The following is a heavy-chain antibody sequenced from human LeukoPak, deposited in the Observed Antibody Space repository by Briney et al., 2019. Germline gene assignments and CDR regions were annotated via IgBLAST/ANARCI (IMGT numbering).Heavy chain of an antibody. V-gene: IGHV4-59*01. J-gene: IGHJ6*03. CDR1: GGSISSNY. CDR3: ARGGPPGYYYDYYMDV. CDR2: IYYSGIT. Sequence: SETLSLTCTVSGGSISSNYWSWIRQPPGKGLEWIGYIYYSGITNYNPSLKSRVTISVDTAKNQFSLKLSSVTAADTAVYFCARGGPPGYYYDYYMDVWGKGTTVTISS.